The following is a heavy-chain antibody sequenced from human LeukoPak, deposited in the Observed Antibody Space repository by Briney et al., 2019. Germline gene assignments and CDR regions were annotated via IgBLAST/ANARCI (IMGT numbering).Heavy chain of an antibody. V-gene: IGHV3-11*06. CDR1: GFTFSDYY. Sequence: GGSLRLSCAASGFTFSDYYMSWIRLAPGKGLGWVSYISSSSSYTNYADSVKGRFTISRDNAKNSLYLQMNSLRAEDTAVYYCAIQAYSGYDYTLFYFDYWGQGTLVTVS. J-gene: IGHJ4*02. D-gene: IGHD5-12*01. CDR3: AIQAYSGYDYTLFYFDY. CDR2: ISSSSSYT.